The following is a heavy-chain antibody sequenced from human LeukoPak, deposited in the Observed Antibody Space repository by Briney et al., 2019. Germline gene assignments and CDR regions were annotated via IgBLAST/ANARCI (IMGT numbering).Heavy chain of an antibody. CDR2: TYYRSKWYN. CDR3: ARASSTLSPYSSVNWFDP. J-gene: IGHJ5*02. V-gene: IGHV6-1*01. D-gene: IGHD6-13*01. Sequence: SQTLSLTCAISGDSVSSNSAAWNWIRQSPSRGLEWLGRTYYRSKWYNDYAVSVKSRITINPDTSKNQFSLQLNSVTPEDTAVYYCARASSTLSPYSSVNWFDPWGQGTLVTVSS. CDR1: GDSVSSNSAA.